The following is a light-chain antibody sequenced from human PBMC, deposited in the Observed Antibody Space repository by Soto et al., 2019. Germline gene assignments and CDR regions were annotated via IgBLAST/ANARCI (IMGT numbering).Light chain of an antibody. J-gene: IGKJ1*01. CDR2: AAS. CDR3: QQYGSSPST. V-gene: IGKV3-20*01. CDR1: QTIRSNS. Sequence: ETVLTQSPGPLSLSPGERATLSCRASQTIRSNSLAWYRQTPGQAPRLLIYAASNRATGIAGRFSGSGSGTDFTLIISTLQPEDFALYYCQQYGSSPSTFGQRTKVEIK.